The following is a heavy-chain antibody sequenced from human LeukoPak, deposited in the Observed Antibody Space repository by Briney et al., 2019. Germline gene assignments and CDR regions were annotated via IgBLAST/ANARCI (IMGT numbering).Heavy chain of an antibody. Sequence: PSETLSLTCTVSGGSISTYYWSWIRQPPGKGLEWIGYIYYSGSTYYNPSLKSRVTISVDTSKNQFSLKLSSVTAADTAVYYCARVLVVVTAMTPVYYYGMDVWGQGTTVTVSS. D-gene: IGHD2-21*02. CDR1: GGSISTYY. CDR3: ARVLVVVTAMTPVYYYGMDV. V-gene: IGHV4-30-4*08. CDR2: IYYSGST. J-gene: IGHJ6*02.